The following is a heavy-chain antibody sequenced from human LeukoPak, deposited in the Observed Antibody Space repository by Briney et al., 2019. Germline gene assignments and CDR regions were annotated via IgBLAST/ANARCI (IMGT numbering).Heavy chain of an antibody. Sequence: GGSLRLSCAASGFTFDDYGMSWVRQAPGKGLEWVSGINWNGGSTGYADSVKGRFTISRDNAKNSLYLQMNSLRAEDTAVYYCARDVSRITIDYWGQGTLVTVSS. V-gene: IGHV3-20*04. CDR3: ARDVSRITIDY. J-gene: IGHJ4*02. CDR2: INWNGGST. CDR1: GFTFDDYG. D-gene: IGHD5-24*01.